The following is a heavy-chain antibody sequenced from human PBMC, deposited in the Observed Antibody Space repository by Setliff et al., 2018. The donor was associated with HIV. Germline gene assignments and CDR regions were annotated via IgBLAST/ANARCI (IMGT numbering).Heavy chain of an antibody. V-gene: IGHV5-51*01. CDR2: IYPDESDS. J-gene: IGHJ4*02. D-gene: IGHD3-22*01. Sequence: GESLKISCKASGSSFSDYWIGWVRQMPGKGLEWMGVIYPDESDSRYSPSFRGQVTISADKSINTAYLQWSSLKASDTAMYYCARVDMGYYYDSSGYSHFDHWGQGTLVTVSS. CDR1: GSSFSDYW. CDR3: ARVDMGYYYDSSGYSHFDH.